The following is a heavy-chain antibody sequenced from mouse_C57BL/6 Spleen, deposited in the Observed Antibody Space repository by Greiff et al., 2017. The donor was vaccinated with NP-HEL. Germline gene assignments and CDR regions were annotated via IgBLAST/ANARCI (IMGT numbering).Heavy chain of an antibody. CDR3: ARDRLLRSYFDY. D-gene: IGHD1-1*01. V-gene: IGHV5-4*01. Sequence: EVQGVESGGGLVKPGGSLKLSCAASGFTFSSYAMSWVRQTPEKRLEWVATISDGGSYTYYPDNVKGRFTISRDNAKNNLYLQMSHLKSEDTAMYYCARDRLLRSYFDYWGQGTTLTVSS. CDR2: ISDGGSYT. J-gene: IGHJ2*01. CDR1: GFTFSSYA.